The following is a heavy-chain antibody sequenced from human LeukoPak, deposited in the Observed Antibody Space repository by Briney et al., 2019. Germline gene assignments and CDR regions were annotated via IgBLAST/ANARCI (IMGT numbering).Heavy chain of an antibody. CDR1: GGTFSSYA. CDR3: ARDVVGELLDY. D-gene: IGHD1-26*01. V-gene: IGHV1-69*04. Sequence: ASVKVSCKASGGTFSSYAISWVRQAPGQGLERMGRIIPIFGIANYAQKFQGRVTITADKSTSTAYMELSSLRSEDTAVYYCARDVVGELLDYWGQGTLVTVSS. J-gene: IGHJ4*02. CDR2: IIPIFGIA.